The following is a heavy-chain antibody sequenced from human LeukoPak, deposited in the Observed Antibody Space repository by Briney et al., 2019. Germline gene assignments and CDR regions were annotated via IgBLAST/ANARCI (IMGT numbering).Heavy chain of an antibody. D-gene: IGHD6-13*01. J-gene: IGHJ4*02. CDR3: ASRVMYSSSWYLNDY. CDR1: GGSISSYY. CDR2: IYYSGST. V-gene: IGHV4-59*12. Sequence: SETLSLTCTVSGGSISSYYWSWIRQPPGKGLEWIGYIYYSGSTNYNPSLKSRVTISVDTSKNQFSLKLSSVTAADTAVYYCASRVMYSSSWYLNDYWGQGTLVTVSS.